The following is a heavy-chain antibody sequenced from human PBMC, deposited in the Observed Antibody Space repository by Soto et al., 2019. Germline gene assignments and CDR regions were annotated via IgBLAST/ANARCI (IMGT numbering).Heavy chain of an antibody. CDR2: INAGNGNT. Sequence: VASVKVSCKASGYTFTSYAMHWVRQAPGQRLEWMGWINAGNGNTKYSQKFQGRVTITRDTSASTAYMELSSLRSEDTAVYYCARGRYCSGGSCYFRMTTDSGMDVWGQGTTVTVSS. CDR3: ARGRYCSGGSCYFRMTTDSGMDV. D-gene: IGHD2-15*01. V-gene: IGHV1-3*01. J-gene: IGHJ6*02. CDR1: GYTFTSYA.